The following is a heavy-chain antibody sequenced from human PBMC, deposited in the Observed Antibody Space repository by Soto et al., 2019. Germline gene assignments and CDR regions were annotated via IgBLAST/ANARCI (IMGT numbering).Heavy chain of an antibody. CDR3: AREGTRCFDY. CDR2: INPSGGST. CDR1: GYTLTSYF. D-gene: IGHD2-2*01. V-gene: IGHV1-46*01. J-gene: IGHJ4*02. Sequence: GASVKVSCKASGYTLTSYFMHWVRQAPGQGLEWMGIINPSGGSTSYAQKFQGRITMTRDTSTSTVYMELSSLRSEDTAVYYCAREGTRCFDYWGQGTLVTVSS.